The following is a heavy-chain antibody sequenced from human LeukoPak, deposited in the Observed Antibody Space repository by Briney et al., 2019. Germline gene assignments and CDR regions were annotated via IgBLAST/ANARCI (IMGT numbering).Heavy chain of an antibody. CDR1: GFSFSNHG. Sequence: SGGSLRLSCVASGFSFSNHGMHWVRQAPGKGLEWVSVIASDGGAKFYADSVKGRFTLSRDNPKNMFFLQMNLLTIEDTAIYYRAREATWGQWYFDHWGQGTPVTVSS. CDR3: AREATWGQWYFDH. CDR2: IASDGGAK. D-gene: IGHD6-19*01. J-gene: IGHJ4*02. V-gene: IGHV3-30*03.